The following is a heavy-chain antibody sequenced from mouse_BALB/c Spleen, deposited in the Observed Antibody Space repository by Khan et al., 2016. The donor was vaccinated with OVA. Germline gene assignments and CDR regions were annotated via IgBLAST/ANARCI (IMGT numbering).Heavy chain of an antibody. CDR2: INSGGST. J-gene: IGHJ4*01. Sequence: EVELVESGGGLVKPGGSLKLSCAASGFTFSSYAVSWIRQTPEKRLEWVASINSGGSTYYPDSVKDRFTISRDDARNILYLQMSSLRSEDTAMYYCTRLVDYWGQGTSVTVSS. CDR1: GFTFSSYA. CDR3: TRLVDY. V-gene: IGHV5-6-5*01.